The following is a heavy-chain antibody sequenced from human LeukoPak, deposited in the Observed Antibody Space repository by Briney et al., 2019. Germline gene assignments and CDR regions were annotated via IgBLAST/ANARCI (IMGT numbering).Heavy chain of an antibody. CDR2: ITSSSSSM. Sequence: GGSLRLSCVASGLTFSIYTMSWVRQAPGKGLEWVSSITSSSSSMYSADSVKGRLTISRDNAKNSLYLQMNSLRAEDTAVYYCARDLAWGGYWGQGTLVTVSS. V-gene: IGHV3-21*01. J-gene: IGHJ4*02. D-gene: IGHD7-27*01. CDR3: ARDLAWGGY. CDR1: GLTFSIYT.